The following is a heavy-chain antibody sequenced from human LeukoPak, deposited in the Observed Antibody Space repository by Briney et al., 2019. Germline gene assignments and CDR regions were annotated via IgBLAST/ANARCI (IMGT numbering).Heavy chain of an antibody. Sequence: GGSLRLSCAASGFTFSSYAMSWVRQAPGKGLEWVSAISGSGGSTYYADSVKGRFTISRDNSKNTLYLQMNSLRAEDTAVYYCAREVLLWFGDQTGFDYWGQGTLVTVSS. CDR1: GFTFSSYA. CDR3: AREVLLWFGDQTGFDY. D-gene: IGHD3-10*01. CDR2: ISGSGGST. V-gene: IGHV3-23*01. J-gene: IGHJ4*02.